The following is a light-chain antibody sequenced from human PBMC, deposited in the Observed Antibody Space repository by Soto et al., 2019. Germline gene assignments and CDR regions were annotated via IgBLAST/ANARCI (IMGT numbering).Light chain of an antibody. CDR3: QQRSNWPPIT. Sequence: EIELTQSPSTLSLSPGERATLSCRASQSVSSYLAWYQQKPGQAPRLLIYDASNRATGIPARFSGSGSGTDFTLTISSIEPEDFAVYYCQQRSNWPPITFGQGTRLEIK. J-gene: IGKJ5*01. V-gene: IGKV3-11*01. CDR1: QSVSSY. CDR2: DAS.